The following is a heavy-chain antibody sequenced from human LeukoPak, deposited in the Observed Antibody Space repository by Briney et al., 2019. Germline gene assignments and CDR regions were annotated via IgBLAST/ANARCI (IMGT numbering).Heavy chain of an antibody. CDR3: ARRGRYDYVWGY. D-gene: IGHD3-16*01. V-gene: IGHV1-69*13. J-gene: IGHJ4*02. CDR2: IIPIFGTA. Sequence: SVKVSRKASGGTFSSYAISWVRQAPGQGLEWMGGIIPIFGTANYAQKFQGRVTITADESTSTAYMELRSLRSDDTAVYYCARRGRYDYVWGYWGQGTLVTVSS. CDR1: GGTFSSYA.